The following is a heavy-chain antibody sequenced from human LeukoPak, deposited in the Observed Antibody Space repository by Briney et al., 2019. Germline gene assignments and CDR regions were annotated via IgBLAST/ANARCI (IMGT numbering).Heavy chain of an antibody. CDR3: ASGGIFGVVITTHYYMDV. D-gene: IGHD3-3*01. CDR2: IIPIFGTA. Sequence: ASVKVSCKASGGTFSSYAISWVRQAPGQGLEWMGRIIPIFGTANYAQKFQGRVTITTDESTSTAYMELSSLRSEDTAVYYCASGGIFGVVITTHYYMDVWGKGTTVTVSS. V-gene: IGHV1-69*05. J-gene: IGHJ6*03. CDR1: GGTFSSYA.